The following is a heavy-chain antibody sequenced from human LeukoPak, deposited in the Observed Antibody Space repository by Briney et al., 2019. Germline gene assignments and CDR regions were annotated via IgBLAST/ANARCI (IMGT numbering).Heavy chain of an antibody. CDR2: IVVGSGNT. Sequence: ASVKVSCKASGFTFTSSAMQWVRQARGQRLEWIGWIVVGSGNTNYAQKFQERVTITRDMSTSTAYMELSSLRAEDTAVYYCARDLSTLRFLEWLPPPDYWGQGTLVTVSS. V-gene: IGHV1-58*02. J-gene: IGHJ4*02. CDR1: GFTFTSSA. D-gene: IGHD3-3*01. CDR3: ARDLSTLRFLEWLPPPDY.